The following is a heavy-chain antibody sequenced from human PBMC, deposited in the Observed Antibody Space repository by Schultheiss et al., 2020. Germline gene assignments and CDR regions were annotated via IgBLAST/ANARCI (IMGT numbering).Heavy chain of an antibody. CDR3: ARDWRSGYRFYYTYYGMDV. V-gene: IGHV1-18*01. Sequence: ASVKVSCKASGYTFTSYGISWVRQAPGQGLEWMGRIIPILGIANYAQKLQGRVTMTRDTSISTAYMELTSLTSDDTALYYCARDWRSGYRFYYTYYGMDVWGQGTTVNVCS. D-gene: IGHD3-22*01. J-gene: IGHJ6*01. CDR1: GYTFTSYG. CDR2: IIPILGIA.